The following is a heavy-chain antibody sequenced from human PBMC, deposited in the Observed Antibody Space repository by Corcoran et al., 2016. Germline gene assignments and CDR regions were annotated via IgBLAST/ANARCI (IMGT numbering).Heavy chain of an antibody. J-gene: IGHJ6*02. Sequence: QVQLQESGPGLVKPSETLSLTCTVSGGSISSYYWSWIRQPPGKGLEWIGYIYYSGSTNYNPSLKSRVTISVDTSKNQFSLKLSSVTAADTAVYYCARGARIAAAGTAYYYGMDVWGQGTTVTVSS. D-gene: IGHD6-13*01. CDR3: ARGARIAAAGTAYYYGMDV. CDR1: GGSISSYY. CDR2: IYYSGST. V-gene: IGHV4-59*01.